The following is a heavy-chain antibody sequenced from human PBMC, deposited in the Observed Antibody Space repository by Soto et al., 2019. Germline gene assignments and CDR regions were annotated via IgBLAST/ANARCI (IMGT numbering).Heavy chain of an antibody. V-gene: IGHV4-4*07. D-gene: IGHD1-26*01. CDR2: VYTTGST. J-gene: IGHJ6*02. CDR1: GGSIRSYY. CDR3: AREGASGFGMDV. Sequence: PSETLSLTCNVSGGSIRSYYWSWVRQPAGKALEWIGRVYTTGSTNYNPSLRSRVSIPVDTSKNQFSLTVASVTAADTAVYYCAREGASGFGMDVWGQGTTVTVSS.